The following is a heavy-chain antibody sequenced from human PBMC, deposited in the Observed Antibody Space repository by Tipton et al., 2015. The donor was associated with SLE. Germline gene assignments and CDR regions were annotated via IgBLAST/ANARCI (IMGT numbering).Heavy chain of an antibody. D-gene: IGHD1-26*01. CDR1: GGSFSGYY. J-gene: IGHJ4*02. CDR3: ARGGVGATSH. CDR2: INHSGST. Sequence: TLSLTCAVYGGSFSGYYWSWIRQPPGKGLEWIGEINHSGSTNYNPSLKSRVTLSVGTSKNQFSLKLSSVTAADTAVYYCARGGVGATSHWGQGTLVTVSS. V-gene: IGHV4-34*01.